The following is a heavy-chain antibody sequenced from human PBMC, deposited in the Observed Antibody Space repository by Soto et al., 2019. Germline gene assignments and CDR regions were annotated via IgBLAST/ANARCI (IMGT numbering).Heavy chain of an antibody. V-gene: IGHV3-23*01. CDR3: SYWAHPEVSLFFGPVDW. CDR2: ISGSGGST. Sequence: EAHLLESGGGLVQPGGSLRVSCTASGFNLSNYAMSWVRQVPGRGLEWVSGISGSGGSTNYADSVKGRFTISRDKAENPRYLQNNSLRAEDTAEYYCSYWAHPEVSLFFGPVDWWGQGALVNVSS. D-gene: IGHD3-16*02. J-gene: IGHJ4*02. CDR1: GFNLSNYA.